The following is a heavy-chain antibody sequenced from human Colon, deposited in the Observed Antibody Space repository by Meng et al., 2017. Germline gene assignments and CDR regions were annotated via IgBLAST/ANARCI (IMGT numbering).Heavy chain of an antibody. V-gene: IGHV4-59*01. J-gene: IGHJ5*02. Sequence: SETLSLTCTVSGASITSYYWSWIRQSPGKGLEWLGHVYYTGGPTYNPSLKSRLTLSVDMSKQQFSLKMNSVTAADTAVYYCAAYGSATNYANNWFDPWGQGTLVTVSS. D-gene: IGHD3-10*01. CDR1: GASITSYY. CDR3: AAYGSATNYANNWFDP. CDR2: VYYTGGP.